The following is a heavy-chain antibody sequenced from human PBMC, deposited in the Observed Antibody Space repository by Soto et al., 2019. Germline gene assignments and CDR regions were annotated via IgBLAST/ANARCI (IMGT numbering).Heavy chain of an antibody. D-gene: IGHD1-26*01. J-gene: IGHJ4*02. V-gene: IGHV3-30-3*01. CDR1: GFTFSGYS. CDR2: TSSDGGTK. CDR3: AREVVLTKWYFDN. Sequence: PGGSLGLSCATSGFTFSGYSMHWFRQAPGKGLEWVAVTSSDGGTKFYADSVKGRFTVSRDNSKNTLYLQMNSLRAEDTAVYLCAREVVLTKWYFDNWGQGISVTVSS.